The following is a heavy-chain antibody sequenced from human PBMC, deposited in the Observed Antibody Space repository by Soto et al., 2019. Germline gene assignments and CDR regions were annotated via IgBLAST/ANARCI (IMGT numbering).Heavy chain of an antibody. D-gene: IGHD3-9*01. CDR3: ANLALRYFDWLLPESGWNY. V-gene: IGHV3-30*18. Sequence: GGSLRLSCAASGFTFSSYGMHWVRQAPGKGLEWVAVISYDGSNKYYADSVKGRFTISRDNSKNTLYLQMNSLRAEDTAVYYCANLALRYFDWLLPESGWNYWGQGTLVTVSS. J-gene: IGHJ4*02. CDR1: GFTFSSYG. CDR2: ISYDGSNK.